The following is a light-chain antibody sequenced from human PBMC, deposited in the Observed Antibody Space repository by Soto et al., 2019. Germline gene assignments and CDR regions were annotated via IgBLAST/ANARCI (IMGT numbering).Light chain of an antibody. V-gene: IGKV1-39*01. J-gene: IGKJ3*01. CDR1: QSIRTY. CDR2: AAS. Sequence: DIQMTQFPSSLSASVGDRVIITCRASQSIRTYLNWYQQKPGKAPKLLIYAASSLQSGVPSRFSGSGSGTDFTLTISSLQPADFATYYCQQSYSTPGTFGPGTKVDIK. CDR3: QQSYSTPGT.